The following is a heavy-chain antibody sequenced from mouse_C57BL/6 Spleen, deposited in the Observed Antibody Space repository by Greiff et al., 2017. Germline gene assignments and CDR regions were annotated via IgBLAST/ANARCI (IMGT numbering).Heavy chain of an antibody. V-gene: IGHV1-20*01. Sequence: VQLKESGPELVKPGDSVKISCKASGYSFTGYFMNWVMQSHGKSLEWIGRINPYNGDTFYNQKFKGKATLTVDKSSSTAHMELRSLTSEDSAVYYCARSYDGYPAWFAYWGQGTLVTVSA. D-gene: IGHD2-3*01. J-gene: IGHJ3*01. CDR3: ARSYDGYPAWFAY. CDR2: INPYNGDT. CDR1: GYSFTGYF.